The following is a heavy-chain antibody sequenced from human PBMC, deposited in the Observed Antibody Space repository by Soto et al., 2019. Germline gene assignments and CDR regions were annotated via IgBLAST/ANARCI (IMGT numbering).Heavy chain of an antibody. CDR1: GYTFTSYG. Sequence: QVQLIQSGGDVKKPGASVKVSCKASGYTFTSYGISWVRQGPGQGLEWLGWISTYNGKTKYAQILQGRVTMTTDTSTTTTYMEMRDLISDDTAVYYCARDPSWVRAPVEIAGWFDLWGQGTLVSVSS. CDR3: ARDPSWVRAPVEIAGWFDL. J-gene: IGHJ5*02. D-gene: IGHD3-10*01. V-gene: IGHV1-18*01. CDR2: ISTYNGKT.